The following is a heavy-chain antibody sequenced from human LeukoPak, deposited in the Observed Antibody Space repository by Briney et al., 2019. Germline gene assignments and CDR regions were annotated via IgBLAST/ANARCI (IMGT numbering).Heavy chain of an antibody. J-gene: IGHJ4*02. Sequence: ASVKVSCKASGYTFTGYYMHWVRQAPGQGLGWMGWINPNSGGTNYAQKFQGRVTMTRDTSISTAYMELSRLRSDDTAVYYCARGPSIAASWPYYFDYWGQGTLVTVSS. V-gene: IGHV1-2*02. CDR2: INPNSGGT. CDR1: GYTFTGYY. D-gene: IGHD6-13*01. CDR3: ARGPSIAASWPYYFDY.